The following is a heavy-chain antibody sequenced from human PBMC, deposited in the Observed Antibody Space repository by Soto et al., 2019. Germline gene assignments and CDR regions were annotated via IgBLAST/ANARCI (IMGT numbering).Heavy chain of an antibody. CDR3: ARVGIDYGGNSVGFDP. J-gene: IGHJ5*02. V-gene: IGHV6-1*01. CDR1: GDSVSSNSAA. Sequence: SQTLSLTCAISGDSVSSNSAAWNWIRQSPSRGLEWLGRTYYMSKWYNDYAVSVKSRITINPDTSKNQFSLQLNSVTPEDTAVYYCARVGIDYGGNSVGFDPWGQGTLVTVSS. CDR2: TYYMSKWYN. D-gene: IGHD4-17*01.